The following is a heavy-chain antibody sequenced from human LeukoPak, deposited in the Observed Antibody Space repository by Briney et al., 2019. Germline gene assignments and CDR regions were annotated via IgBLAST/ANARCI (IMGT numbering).Heavy chain of an antibody. Sequence: ASVTVSCKASGGTFSSYAISWVRQAPGQGLEWLGWISAYNGNTNYAQKIQGRLTMTTDTSTSTAYMQLRSLRSDDTAVYYCARKPTGDPIDYWGQGTLLTVSS. V-gene: IGHV1-18*01. J-gene: IGHJ4*02. CDR1: GGTFSSYA. CDR3: ARKPTGDPIDY. D-gene: IGHD7-27*01. CDR2: ISAYNGNT.